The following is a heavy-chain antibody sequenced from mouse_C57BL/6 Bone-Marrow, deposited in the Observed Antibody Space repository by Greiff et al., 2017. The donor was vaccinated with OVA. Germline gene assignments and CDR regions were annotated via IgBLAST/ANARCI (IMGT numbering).Heavy chain of an antibody. Sequence: VQLQQSGAELVRPGASVKLSCTASGFNIKDDYMHWVKQRPEQGLEWIGWIDPENGDTEYASKFQGKATITADTSSNTAYLQLSSLTSEDTAVYYCTLITTVVATEEAWCAYWGQGTLVTVSA. CDR1: GFNIKDDY. CDR2: IDPENGDT. D-gene: IGHD1-1*01. CDR3: TLITTVVATEEAWCAY. J-gene: IGHJ3*01. V-gene: IGHV14-4*01.